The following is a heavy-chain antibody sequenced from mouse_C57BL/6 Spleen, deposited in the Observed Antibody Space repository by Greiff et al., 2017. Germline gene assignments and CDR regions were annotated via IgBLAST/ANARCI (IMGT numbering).Heavy chain of an antibody. V-gene: IGHV14-2*01. D-gene: IGHD2-3*01. CDR1: GFNIKDYY. Sequence: VQLQQSGAELVKPGASVKLSCTASGFNIKDYYMHWVKQRTEQGLEWIGRIDPEDGETKYATKFQGKATITADTSSNTAYLQLSSLTSEDTAVYYCASVDGYSWYFDVWGTGTTVTVSS. CDR2: IDPEDGET. CDR3: ASVDGYSWYFDV. J-gene: IGHJ1*03.